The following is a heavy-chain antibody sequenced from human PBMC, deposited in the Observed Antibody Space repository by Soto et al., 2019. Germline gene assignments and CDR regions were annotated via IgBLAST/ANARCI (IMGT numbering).Heavy chain of an antibody. CDR1: GGSVSSGSYY. Sequence: TLSLTCTVSGGSVSSGSYYWSWIRQPPGKGLEWIGYIYYSGSTNYNPSLKSRVTISVDTSKNQFSLKLSSVTAADTAVYYCARDQVGFYYGMDVWGQGTTVTSP. CDR3: ARDQVGFYYGMDV. V-gene: IGHV4-61*01. D-gene: IGHD2-15*01. CDR2: IYYSGST. J-gene: IGHJ6*02.